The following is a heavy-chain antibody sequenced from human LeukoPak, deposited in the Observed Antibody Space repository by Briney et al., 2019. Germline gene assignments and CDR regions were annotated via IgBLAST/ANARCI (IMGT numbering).Heavy chain of an antibody. CDR2: ISAYNGNT. V-gene: IGHV1-18*01. Sequence: AASVKVSCKASGYTFTGYGISWVRQAPGQGLEWMGWISAYNGNTNYAQKLQGRVTMTTDTSTSTAYMELRSLRSDDTAVYYCARDVIAARMLRGAFDIWGQGTMVTVSS. CDR3: ARDVIAARMLRGAFDI. J-gene: IGHJ3*02. D-gene: IGHD6-6*01. CDR1: GYTFTGYG.